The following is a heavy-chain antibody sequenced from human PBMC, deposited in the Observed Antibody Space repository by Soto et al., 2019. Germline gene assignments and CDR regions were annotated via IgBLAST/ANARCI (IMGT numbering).Heavy chain of an antibody. CDR2: MNPNSAKT. Sequence: QVQLVQSGAEVKKPGASVKVSCKASGYTFTSYDINWVRQATGQGLEWMGWMNPNSAKTGYAQKCQGGVTMTRNTSISTAYTELSSLGSEDTAVYYSAREGVRGMDVWGQGTTVSVSS. CDR1: GYTFTSYD. J-gene: IGHJ6*02. D-gene: IGHD3-16*01. CDR3: AREGVRGMDV. V-gene: IGHV1-8*01.